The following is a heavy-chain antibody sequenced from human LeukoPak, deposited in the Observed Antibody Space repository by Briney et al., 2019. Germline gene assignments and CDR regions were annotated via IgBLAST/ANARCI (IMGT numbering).Heavy chain of an antibody. V-gene: IGHV4-59*01. CDR1: GGSISSYH. J-gene: IGHJ4*02. D-gene: IGHD3-10*01. CDR2: VYYTGST. Sequence: SETLSLTRTVSGGSISSYHWSWVRQPPGKGLEWIGYVYYTGSTKYSPSLKSRLTISLDTSMNQFSLKLSSVTAADTAVYYCASLDSGKFDYWGQGTLVTVSS. CDR3: ASLDSGKFDY.